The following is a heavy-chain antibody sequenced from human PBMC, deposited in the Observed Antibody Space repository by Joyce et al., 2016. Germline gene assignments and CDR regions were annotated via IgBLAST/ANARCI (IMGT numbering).Heavy chain of an antibody. Sequence: QVQLQESGPGLVKPSQTLSLTCTVPGGSINSGAYYWSWIRQLPGKGLEWIGYMYYSGSADYNPSLKRRVTITLEASKNQFSLKLSSVTAADTAVYYCARGITIVGVITQGYFDYWGQGTLVAVSS. D-gene: IGHD3-3*01. CDR3: ARGITIVGVITQGYFDY. V-gene: IGHV4-31*03. CDR2: MYYSGSA. CDR1: GGSINSGAYY. J-gene: IGHJ4*02.